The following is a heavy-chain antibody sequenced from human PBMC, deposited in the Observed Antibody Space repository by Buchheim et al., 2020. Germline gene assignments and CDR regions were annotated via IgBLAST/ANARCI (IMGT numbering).Heavy chain of an antibody. Sequence: QVQLVESGGRVVQPGRSLSLSCAASGFTFSGYKMHWVRQAPGKGLEWVAIISYDGSDQYYADSVRGRFTISRDNSKNILYLHLDSPRAEDTAMYYCVRDGSSSTWPLDYWDQGTL. CDR2: ISYDGSDQ. CDR1: GFTFSGYK. J-gene: IGHJ4*02. CDR3: VRDGSSSTWPLDY. D-gene: IGHD6-13*01. V-gene: IGHV3-30-3*01.